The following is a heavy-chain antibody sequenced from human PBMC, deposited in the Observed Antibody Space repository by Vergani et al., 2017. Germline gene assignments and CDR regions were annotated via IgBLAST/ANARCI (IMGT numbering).Heavy chain of an antibody. J-gene: IGHJ4*02. V-gene: IGHV4-31*11. Sequence: QVQLQESGPGLVKPSETLSLTCAVSGYSISSGYYWSWIRQPPGKGLDWIGYIYYSGSTYYNPSLKSRVTISVDTSKNQFSLKLSSVTAADTAVYYCARDRPYVTYYDFWSGYLEEFDYWGQGTLVTVSS. CDR3: ARDRPYVTYYDFWSGYLEEFDY. CDR2: IYYSGST. D-gene: IGHD3-3*01. CDR1: GYSISSGYY.